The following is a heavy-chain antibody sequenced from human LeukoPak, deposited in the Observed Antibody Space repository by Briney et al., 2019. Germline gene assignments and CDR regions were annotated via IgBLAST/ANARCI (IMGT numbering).Heavy chain of an antibody. Sequence: GGSLRLSCAASGFTFSSYAMSWVRQAPGKGLEWVSAISGSGGSTYYEDSVKGRFTISRDNSKNTLYLQMNSLRAEDTAVYYCAKGVALLWFGEASYGMDVWGQGTTVTVSS. V-gene: IGHV3-23*01. J-gene: IGHJ6*02. CDR2: ISGSGGST. CDR3: AKGVALLWFGEASYGMDV. D-gene: IGHD3-10*01. CDR1: GFTFSSYA.